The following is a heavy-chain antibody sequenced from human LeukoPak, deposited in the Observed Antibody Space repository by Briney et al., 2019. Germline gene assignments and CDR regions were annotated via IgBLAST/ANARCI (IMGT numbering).Heavy chain of an antibody. CDR3: ARGEGYCYDSSGYFGY. CDR1: GGSFSGYY. J-gene: IGHJ4*02. D-gene: IGHD3-22*01. V-gene: IGHV4-34*01. CDR2: INHSGST. Sequence: SETLSLTCAVYGGSFSGYYWSWIRQPPGKGLEWIGEINHSGSTNYNPSLKSRVTISVDTSKNQFSLKLSSVTAADTAVYYCARGEGYCYDSSGYFGYWGQGTLVTVSS.